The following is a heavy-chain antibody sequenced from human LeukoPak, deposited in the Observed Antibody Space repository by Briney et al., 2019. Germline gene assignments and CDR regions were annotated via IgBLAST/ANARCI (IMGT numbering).Heavy chain of an antibody. Sequence: GGSLRLSCTASGFTFNKYLMHWVRQAPGKGLEWVAVISYDEANKHYADSVKGRFTISRDNSKNTLYLQMNSLRAEDTAVYYCARDPHYGYVWGSYRSDPHFDYWGQGTLVTVSS. CDR2: ISYDEANK. CDR1: GFTFNKYL. J-gene: IGHJ4*02. V-gene: IGHV3-30-3*01. CDR3: ARDPHYGYVWGSYRSDPHFDY. D-gene: IGHD3-16*02.